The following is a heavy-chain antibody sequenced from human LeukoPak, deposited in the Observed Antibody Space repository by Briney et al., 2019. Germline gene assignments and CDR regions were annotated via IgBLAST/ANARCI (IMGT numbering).Heavy chain of an antibody. V-gene: IGHV3-33*01. D-gene: IGHD6-6*01. CDR3: ARDRSSYYFDY. CDR1: GFTFSSYG. CDR2: IWYDGSNK. J-gene: IGHJ4*02. Sequence: GRSLRLSCAASGFTFSSYGMHWVRQPPGKGLEWVAVIWYDGSNKYYADSVKGRFAISRDNSKNTLYLQMNSLRAEDTAVYYCARDRSSYYFDYWGQGTLVTVSS.